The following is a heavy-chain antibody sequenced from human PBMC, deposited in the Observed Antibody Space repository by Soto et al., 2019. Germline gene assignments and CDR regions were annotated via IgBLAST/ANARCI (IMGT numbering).Heavy chain of an antibody. J-gene: IGHJ4*02. V-gene: IGHV1-8*01. D-gene: IGHD2-15*01. CDR1: GYTFTSYD. CDR3: ARPSSGCSGGSCLDSFDY. CDR2: MNPNSGNT. Sequence: QVQLVQSGAEVKKPGASVKVSCKASGYTFTSYDINWVRQATGQGLEWMGWMNPNSGNTGYAQKLQGRVTMTRNTSISTAYMELSSLRSEDTAVYYCARPSSGCSGGSCLDSFDYWGQGTLVTVSS.